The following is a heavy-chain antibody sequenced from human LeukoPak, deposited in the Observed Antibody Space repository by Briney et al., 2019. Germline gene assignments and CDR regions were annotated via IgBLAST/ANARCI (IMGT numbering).Heavy chain of an antibody. V-gene: IGHV3-21*01. CDR3: ASPHYCSGSGCCFGY. CDR1: GLTFNNYN. J-gene: IGHJ4*03. CDR2: ISSDGSYI. Sequence: GGSLRLSCVASGLTFNNYNMNWVRQAPGKGLEWVSLISSDGSYIYYADSVRGRFTISRDNAKNSLYLQMNSLRAEDTAVYFCASPHYCSGSGCCFGYWGQGTLVTVSS. D-gene: IGHD2-15*01.